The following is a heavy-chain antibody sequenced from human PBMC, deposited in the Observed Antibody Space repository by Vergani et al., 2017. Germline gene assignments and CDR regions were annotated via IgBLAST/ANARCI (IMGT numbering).Heavy chain of an antibody. CDR2: IQKDGIDK. Sequence: QVQLVESGGGVVQPGESLRLSCAASGFPFSTYGMHWVRQAPGKGLEWVAFIQKDGIDKFYADSVRGRFTISRDNAKNSLYLQMNSLRAEDTAVYYCARDWSIAAAGSAFDIWGQGTMVTVSS. V-gene: IGHV3-30*02. D-gene: IGHD6-13*01. CDR1: GFPFSTYG. J-gene: IGHJ3*02. CDR3: ARDWSIAAAGSAFDI.